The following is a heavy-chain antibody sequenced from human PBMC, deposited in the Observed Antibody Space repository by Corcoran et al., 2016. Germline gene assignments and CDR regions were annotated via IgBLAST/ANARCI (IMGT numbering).Heavy chain of an antibody. Sequence: QVQLVQSGAEVKKPGSSVKVSCKASGGTFSSYAISWVRQAPGQGLEWMGGIIPIFGTANYAQKFQGRVTITADASTSTAYMELSSLSSEDTAGYDCARLDLTVSDYYYYGRDVWGQGTTVTVSS. CDR1: GGTFSSYA. CDR2: IIPIFGTA. CDR3: ARLDLTVSDYYYYGRDV. J-gene: IGHJ6*02. V-gene: IGHV1-69*01. D-gene: IGHD4-17*01.